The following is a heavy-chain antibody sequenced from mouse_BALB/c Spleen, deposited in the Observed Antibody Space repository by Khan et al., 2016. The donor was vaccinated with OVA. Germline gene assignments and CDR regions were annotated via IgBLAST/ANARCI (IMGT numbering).Heavy chain of an antibody. Sequence: EVKVVESGGGLVKLGGSLKLSCEVSGFAFNSYDMSWVRQTPEKRLEWVATISSTGSYTYYPDSVKGRFTISRDTARNTLYLQMSSLRSEDTALYYCTRPSYYGNPWFTYWGQGTLVTVSA. CDR3: TRPSYYGNPWFTY. D-gene: IGHD2-10*01. J-gene: IGHJ3*01. CDR1: GFAFNSYD. CDR2: ISSTGSYT. V-gene: IGHV5-9*02.